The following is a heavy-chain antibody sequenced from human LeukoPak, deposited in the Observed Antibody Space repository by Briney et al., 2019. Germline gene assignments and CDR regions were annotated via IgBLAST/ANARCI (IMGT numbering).Heavy chain of an antibody. CDR2: ISAYNGNT. V-gene: IGHV1-18*01. D-gene: IGHD2-2*01. CDR3: ARSPSLYCSSTSCYLWKYYFDY. Sequence: ASVKVSCKASGYTFTSYGISWVRQAPGQGLEWMGWISAYNGNTNYAQKLQGGVTMTTDTSTSTAYMELRSLRSDDTAVYYCARSPSLYCSSTSCYLWKYYFDYWGQGTLVTVSS. CDR1: GYTFTSYG. J-gene: IGHJ4*02.